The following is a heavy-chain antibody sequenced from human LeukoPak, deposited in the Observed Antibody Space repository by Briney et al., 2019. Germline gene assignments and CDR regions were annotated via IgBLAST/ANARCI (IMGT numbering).Heavy chain of an antibody. CDR3: ARAVGVRRFWDY. D-gene: IGHD1-26*01. Sequence: GGSLRLSCAASGFTFSSYSMNWVRQAPGKGLEWVSSISSSSSYIYYADSVKGRFTISRDNAKNSLYLQMNSLRAEDTAVYYCARAVGVRRFWDYWGQGTLVTVSS. CDR1: GFTFSSYS. CDR2: ISSSSSYI. J-gene: IGHJ4*02. V-gene: IGHV3-21*01.